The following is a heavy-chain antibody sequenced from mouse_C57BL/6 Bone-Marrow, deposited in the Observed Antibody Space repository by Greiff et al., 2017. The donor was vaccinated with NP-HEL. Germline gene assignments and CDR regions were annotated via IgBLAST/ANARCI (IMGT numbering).Heavy chain of an antibody. Sequence: VKLQQPGAELVKPGASVKLSCKASGYTFTSYWMHWVKQRPGQGLEWIGMIHPNSGSTNYNEKFKSKATLTVDKSSSTAYMQLSSLTSEDSAVYYCARDYGNYAWFAYWGQGTLVTVSA. CDR1: GYTFTSYW. D-gene: IGHD2-1*01. CDR2: IHPNSGST. CDR3: ARDYGNYAWFAY. J-gene: IGHJ3*01. V-gene: IGHV1-64*01.